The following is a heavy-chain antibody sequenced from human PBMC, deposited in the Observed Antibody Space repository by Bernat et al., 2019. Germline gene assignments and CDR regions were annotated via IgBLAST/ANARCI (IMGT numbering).Heavy chain of an antibody. CDR1: GFIFSNAW. V-gene: IGHV3-15*07. CDR3: ATGGYFFDY. J-gene: IGHJ4*02. CDR2: IKSKPDGETI. Sequence: EVQLVESGGGLVKPGGSLRLSCEGSGFIFSNAWMNWVRQAPGKGPEWVGRIKSKPDGETIDYAAPVKGRFSISRDDSKNKVFLEMNSLKTEDTAVYYCATGGYFFDYWGQGTLVSVSP.